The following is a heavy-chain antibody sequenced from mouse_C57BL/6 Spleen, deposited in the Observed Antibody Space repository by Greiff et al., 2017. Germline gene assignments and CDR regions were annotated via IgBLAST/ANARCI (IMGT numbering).Heavy chain of an antibody. V-gene: IGHV1-42*01. D-gene: IGHD2-3*01. Sequence: EVQLQESGPELVKPGASVKISCKASGYSFTGYYMNWVKQSPEKSLEWIGEINPSTGGTTYNQKFKAKATLTVDKSSSTAYMQLKSLTSEDSAVYYCARGYDCYYGPFAYWGQGTLVTVSA. CDR3: ARGYDCYYGPFAY. CDR1: GYSFTGYY. J-gene: IGHJ3*01. CDR2: INPSTGGT.